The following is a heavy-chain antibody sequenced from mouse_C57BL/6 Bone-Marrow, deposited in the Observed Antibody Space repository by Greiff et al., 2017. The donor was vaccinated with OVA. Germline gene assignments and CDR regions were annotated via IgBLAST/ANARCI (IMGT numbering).Heavy chain of an antibody. J-gene: IGHJ2*01. V-gene: IGHV1-59*01. Sequence: QVQLQQPGAELVRPGTSVKLSCKASGYTFTSYWMHWVKQRPGQGLEWIGGIDPSDSDSNYNQKFKGKATLTVDTSSSTAYMQPSSLTSEDSAVYYCARIFDYWGQGTTLTVSS. CDR2: IDPSDSDS. CDR3: ARIFDY. CDR1: GYTFTSYW.